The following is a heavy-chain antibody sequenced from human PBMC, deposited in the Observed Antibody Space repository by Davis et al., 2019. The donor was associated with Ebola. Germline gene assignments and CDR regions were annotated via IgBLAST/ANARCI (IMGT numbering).Heavy chain of an antibody. V-gene: IGHV4-59*12. Sequence: PSETLSLTCTVSGGSISSYYWSWIRQPPGKGLEWIGYIYYSGSTNYNPSLKSRVTISVDTSKNQFSLKLSSVTAADTAVYYCAREAPRKETHFWSGYWGYYFDYWGQGTLVTVSS. J-gene: IGHJ4*02. CDR1: GGSISSYY. CDR3: AREAPRKETHFWSGYWGYYFDY. CDR2: IYYSGST. D-gene: IGHD3-3*02.